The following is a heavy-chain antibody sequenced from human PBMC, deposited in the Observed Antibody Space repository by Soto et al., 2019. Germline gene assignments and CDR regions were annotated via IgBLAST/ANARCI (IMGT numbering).Heavy chain of an antibody. V-gene: IGHV4-31*03. CDR3: ARDLSFPHAFDI. J-gene: IGHJ3*02. Sequence: PSETLSLTCTVSGGSISSGGYYWSWIRQHPGKGLEWIGYIYYSGNTYYNPSLKSRVTISVDTSKNQFSLKLSSVTAADTAVYYCARDLSFPHAFDIWGQGTMVTVSS. CDR2: IYYSGNT. CDR1: GGSISSGGYY.